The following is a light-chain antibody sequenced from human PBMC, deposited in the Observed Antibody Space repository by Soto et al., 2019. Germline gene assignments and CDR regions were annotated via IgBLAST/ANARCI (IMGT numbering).Light chain of an antibody. CDR1: QSVSSSH. J-gene: IGKJ1*01. CDR2: GVS. CDR3: QQYGSSLAWT. V-gene: IGKV3-20*01. Sequence: EIVLTQSPGTLSLSPGERATLSCRASQSVSSSHLAWYQQKPGQAPRLLIYGVSSRATGIPDRFSGSGSGTDFTLTISRLEPEDFAVYYCQQYGSSLAWTFGQGTKVEIK.